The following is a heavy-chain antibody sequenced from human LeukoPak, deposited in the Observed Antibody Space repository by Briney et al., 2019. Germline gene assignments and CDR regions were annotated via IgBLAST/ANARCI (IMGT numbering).Heavy chain of an antibody. D-gene: IGHD2-15*01. J-gene: IGHJ6*03. CDR1: GFTFSSYW. V-gene: IGHV3-7*01. Sequence: TGGSLRLSCAASGFTFSSYWMSWVRQAPGKGLEWVANIKQDGSEKYYVDSVKGRFTISRDNAKNSLYLEMNSLRAEDTVVYYCARRYCSGGSCYHYYYYMDVWGKGTTVTVSS. CDR3: ARRYCSGGSCYHYYYYMDV. CDR2: IKQDGSEK.